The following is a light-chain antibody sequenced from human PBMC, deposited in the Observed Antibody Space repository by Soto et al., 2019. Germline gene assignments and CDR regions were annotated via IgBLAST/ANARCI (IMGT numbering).Light chain of an antibody. CDR2: DVS. V-gene: IGLV2-11*01. J-gene: IGLJ1*01. Sequence: QSALTQPRSVSGSPGQSVTISCTGTSSDVGGYNYVSWYQQHPGKAPKLLIYDVSKRPSEVPDRFSGSKSGNTASLTISGLQAEDEADYYCCSYAGSYYVFGTGTKLTVL. CDR1: SSDVGGYNY. CDR3: CSYAGSYYV.